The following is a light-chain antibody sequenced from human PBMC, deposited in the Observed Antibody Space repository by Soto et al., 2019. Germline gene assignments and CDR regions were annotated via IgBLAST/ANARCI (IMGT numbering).Light chain of an antibody. CDR3: QQYYSTPQNT. J-gene: IGKJ2*01. V-gene: IGKV4-1*01. CDR2: WAS. CDR1: QSVLYSSNNKNY. Sequence: DIVMTQSPDSLAVSLGERATINCKSSQSVLYSSNNKNYLAWYQQKPGQPPKLLIYWASTRESGVPDRFSGSGSGTDFPHTISSLQAEDVAVYYCQQYYSTPQNTFGQGTKLEIK.